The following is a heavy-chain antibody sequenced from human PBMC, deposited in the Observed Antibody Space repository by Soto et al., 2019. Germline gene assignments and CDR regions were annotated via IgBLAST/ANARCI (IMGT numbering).Heavy chain of an antibody. V-gene: IGHV3-53*01. D-gene: IGHD3-16*01. CDR2: IYSGGST. J-gene: IGHJ4*02. CDR1: GFTVSSNY. Sequence: GGSLRLSCAASGFTVSSNYMSWVRQAPGKGLEWVSVIYSGGSTYYADSVKGRFTISRDNSKNTLYLQMNSLRAEDTAVYYCARDRRPLSAGGEVVQWGQGTLVTVSS. CDR3: ARDRRPLSAGGEVVQ.